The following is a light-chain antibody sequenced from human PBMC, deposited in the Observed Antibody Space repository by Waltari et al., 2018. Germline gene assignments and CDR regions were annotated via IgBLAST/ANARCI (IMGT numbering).Light chain of an antibody. Sequence: ASQLTQSPSSLSASVGDSVTITCRASQGISSALAWYQQKPGKAPKLLIYDASSLESGVPSRFSGSGSGTDFTLTISSLQPEDFATYYCQQFNSYPITFGQGTRLEIK. CDR3: QQFNSYPIT. V-gene: IGKV1-13*02. CDR1: QGISSA. J-gene: IGKJ5*01. CDR2: DAS.